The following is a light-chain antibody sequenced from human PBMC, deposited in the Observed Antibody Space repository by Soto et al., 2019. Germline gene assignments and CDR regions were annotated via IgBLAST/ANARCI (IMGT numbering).Light chain of an antibody. Sequence: QPVLTQSPSASASLGASVKLTCTLSRGHSNYAITWHQQQPEKGPRYLMKLDSDGSHSKGDGIPDRFSGSSSGAERFLTISSLQSEDEADYYCHTWGTGIQVFGGGTKVTVL. CDR1: RGHSNYA. CDR2: LDSDGSH. CDR3: HTWGTGIQV. J-gene: IGLJ3*02. V-gene: IGLV4-69*01.